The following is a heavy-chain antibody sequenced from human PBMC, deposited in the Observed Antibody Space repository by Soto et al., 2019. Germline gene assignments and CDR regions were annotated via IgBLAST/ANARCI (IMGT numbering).Heavy chain of an antibody. CDR1: GGSISSGGYY. D-gene: IGHD6-19*01. CDR2: IYYSGST. J-gene: IGHJ6*02. V-gene: IGHV4-31*03. Sequence: KTLETLSLTCTVSGGSISSGGYYWSWIRQHPGKGLEWIGYIYYSGSTYYNPSLKSRVTISVDTSKNQFSLKLSSVTAADTAVYYCARDFLVSSGWYRGGMDVWGQGTTVTVSS. CDR3: ARDFLVSSGWYRGGMDV.